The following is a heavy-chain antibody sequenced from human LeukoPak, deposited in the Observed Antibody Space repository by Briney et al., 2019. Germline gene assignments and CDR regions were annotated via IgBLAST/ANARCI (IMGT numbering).Heavy chain of an antibody. CDR2: IYYSGST. CDR3: ARDRVTISMNAFDI. D-gene: IGHD3-10*01. J-gene: IGHJ3*02. V-gene: IGHV4-59*01. Sequence: SETLSLTCTVSGGSISSYYWSWMRQPPGKGLEWIGYIYYSGSTNYNPSLKSRVTISVDTSKNQFSLKLSSVTAADTAAYYCARDRVTISMNAFDIWGQGTMVTVSS. CDR1: GGSISSYY.